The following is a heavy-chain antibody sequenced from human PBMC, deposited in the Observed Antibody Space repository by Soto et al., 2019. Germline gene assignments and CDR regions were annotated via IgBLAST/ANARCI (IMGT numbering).Heavy chain of an antibody. V-gene: IGHV1-69*13. D-gene: IGHD3-16*01. Sequence: GASVKVSCKASGGTFSSYAISWVRQAPGHGLEWMGGIIPIFGTANYAQKFQGRVTITADESTSTAYMELSSLRSEDTAVYYCARGVFSSLVGLGPYYYYDGMDVWGQGTTVTVSS. CDR2: IIPIFGTA. CDR3: ARGVFSSLVGLGPYYYYDGMDV. CDR1: GGTFSSYA. J-gene: IGHJ6*02.